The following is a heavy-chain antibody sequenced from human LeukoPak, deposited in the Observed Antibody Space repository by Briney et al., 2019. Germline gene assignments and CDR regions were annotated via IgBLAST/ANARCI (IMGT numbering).Heavy chain of an antibody. CDR1: GFSLSTSGMC. Sequence: QTLSLTCTFSGFSLSTSGMCVSWIRQPPGKALEWLARIDWDDDKYYSTSLKTRLTISKDTSKNQVVLSMTNMDPVDTATYYCARTALQYYGSSGYNIGYYYMDVWGKGTTVTVSS. CDR2: IDWDDDK. CDR3: ARTALQYYGSSGYNIGYYYMDV. V-gene: IGHV2-70*11. J-gene: IGHJ6*03. D-gene: IGHD3-22*01.